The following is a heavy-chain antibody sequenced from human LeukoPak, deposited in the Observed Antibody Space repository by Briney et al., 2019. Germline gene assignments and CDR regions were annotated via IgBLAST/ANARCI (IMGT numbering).Heavy chain of an antibody. J-gene: IGHJ4*02. CDR3: ANYQLVYGVY. CDR1: GFILSNYN. CDR2: ISGSGGST. D-gene: IGHD2-2*02. V-gene: IGHV3-23*01. Sequence: GGSLRLSCAASGFILSNYNMHWVRQAPGKGLEWVSAISGSGGSTYYADSVKGRFTISRDNSKNTLYLQMNSLRAEDTAVYYCANYQLVYGVYWGQGTLVTVSS.